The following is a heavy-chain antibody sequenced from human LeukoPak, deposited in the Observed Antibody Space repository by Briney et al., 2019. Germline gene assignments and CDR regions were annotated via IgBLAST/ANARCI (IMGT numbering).Heavy chain of an antibody. D-gene: IGHD3-10*01. V-gene: IGHV3-21*01. J-gene: IGHJ4*02. CDR1: GFTFSSYS. CDR2: ISSSSSYI. CDR3: ARLVADGSSSGFDY. Sequence: GGSLRLSCAASGFTFSSYSMNWVRQAPGKGLEWVSSISSSSSYIYYADSVKGRFTISRDNAKSSLYLQMNSLRAEDTAVYYCARLVADGSSSGFDYWGQGTLVTVSS.